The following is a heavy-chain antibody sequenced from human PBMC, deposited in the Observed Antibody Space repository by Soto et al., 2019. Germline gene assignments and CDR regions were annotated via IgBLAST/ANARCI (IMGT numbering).Heavy chain of an antibody. CDR1: GFTFSTYD. Sequence: GGSLRLSCAASGFTFSTYDMNWVRQAPGKGPEWVSSISGTGYSTYYADSVKGRFTISRDNSKNTLYLQMSSLTAEDTAVYHCARQTGPQFFEYWGQGTLVTVSS. V-gene: IGHV3-23*01. CDR3: ARQTGPQFFEY. J-gene: IGHJ4*02. CDR2: ISGTGYST.